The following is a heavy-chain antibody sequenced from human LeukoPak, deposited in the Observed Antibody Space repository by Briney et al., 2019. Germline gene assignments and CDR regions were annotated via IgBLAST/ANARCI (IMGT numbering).Heavy chain of an antibody. CDR1: GGTISSNY. Sequence: SETLSLTSTVSGGTISSNYWGWIPPPAGQERKWIRHINTSGSTNYNPSHNRRITTSVATTNNEYSVQRSSVTAADTADYCCARDYAYPVWFDPWGQGTLVSVSS. V-gene: IGHV4-4*07. CDR2: INTSGST. J-gene: IGHJ5*02. D-gene: IGHD3-16*01. CDR3: ARDYAYPVWFDP.